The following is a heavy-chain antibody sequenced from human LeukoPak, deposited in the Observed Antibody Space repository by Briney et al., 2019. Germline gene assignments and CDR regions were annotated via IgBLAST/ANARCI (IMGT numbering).Heavy chain of an antibody. Sequence: SQTLSVTCAISGDSVFSNSAAWNWIRRSPSRGLEWLGRTYYRSKWYNDYAVSVKSRITINPDTSKNQFSLQLNSVTPEDTAVYYCARSEVEYYYDSSGYYSLDYWGQGTLVTVSS. CDR2: TYYRSKWYN. CDR3: ARSEVEYYYDSSGYYSLDY. D-gene: IGHD3-22*01. J-gene: IGHJ4*02. V-gene: IGHV6-1*01. CDR1: GDSVFSNSAA.